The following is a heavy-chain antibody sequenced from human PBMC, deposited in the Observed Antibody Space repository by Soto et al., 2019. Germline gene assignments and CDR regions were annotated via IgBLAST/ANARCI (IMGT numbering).Heavy chain of an antibody. V-gene: IGHV3-23*01. J-gene: IGHJ5*02. CDR1: GITFSRYD. Sequence: EVQLLESGGGLVQPGGSLRLSCEASGITFSRYDMSWVRQAPGKGLEWVSAINGGRSFYGDSVEGRFAVSRDNSKNTLYLQMNRLRVEDTAIYYCATRAWDLWGQGTRVTVSS. CDR3: ATRAWDL. CDR2: INGGRS.